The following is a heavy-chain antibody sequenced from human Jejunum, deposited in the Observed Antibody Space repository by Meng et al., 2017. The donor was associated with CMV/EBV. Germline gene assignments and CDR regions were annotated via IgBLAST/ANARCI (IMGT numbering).Heavy chain of an antibody. V-gene: IGHV4-59*01. CDR1: GAPISAYY. CDR2: IYYDGSP. Sequence: TVAGAPISAYYWSWFRQSPGKGLEWIGHIYYDGSPSYNPSLKRRVTISVESSKYQFSLKLNSVTAADTAVYYCARVVGTSRGMGVWGQGTTVTVSS. CDR3: ARVVGTSRGMGV. J-gene: IGHJ6*02. D-gene: IGHD5-12*01.